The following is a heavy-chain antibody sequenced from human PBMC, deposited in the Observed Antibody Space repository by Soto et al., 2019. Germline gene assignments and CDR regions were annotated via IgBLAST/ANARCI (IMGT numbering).Heavy chain of an antibody. Sequence: SVKVSCKASGGTFSNHAISWVRQAPGQGLEWVGGIIPMFPTADYAQRSQGRVTITADDSTTTVYMELSGLRSEDTAMYYCARDDATYCGGDCYRYFYYGMDVWGQGTTVTVSS. J-gene: IGHJ6*02. V-gene: IGHV1-69*13. CDR2: IIPMFPTA. CDR1: GGTFSNHA. D-gene: IGHD2-21*02. CDR3: ARDDATYCGGDCYRYFYYGMDV.